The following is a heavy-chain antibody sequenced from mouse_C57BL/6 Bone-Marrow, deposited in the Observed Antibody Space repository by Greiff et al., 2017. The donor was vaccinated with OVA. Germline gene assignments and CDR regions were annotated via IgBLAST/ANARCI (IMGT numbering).Heavy chain of an antibody. CDR1: GFTFSSYA. CDR2: ISDGGSYT. J-gene: IGHJ2*01. D-gene: IGHD2-5*01. Sequence: EVKLMESGGGLVKPGGSLKLSCAASGFTFSSYAMSWVRQTPEKRLEWVATISDGGSYTYYPDNVKGRFTFSRDNAKNNLYLQMSHLKSEDTAMYYCAREGYSNYLDYWGQGTTLTVSS. CDR3: AREGYSNYLDY. V-gene: IGHV5-4*01.